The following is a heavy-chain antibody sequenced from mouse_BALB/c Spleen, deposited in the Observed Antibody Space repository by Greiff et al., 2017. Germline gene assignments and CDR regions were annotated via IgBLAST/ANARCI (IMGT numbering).Heavy chain of an antibody. V-gene: IGHV5-9-3*01. CDR1: GFTFSSYA. Sequence: EVHLVESGGGLVKPGGSLKLSCAASGFTFSSYAMSWVRQTPEKRLEWVATISSGGSYTYYPDSVKGRFTISRDNAKNTLYLQMSSLRSEDTAMYYCARGEDYYGSSYVGDYWGQGTTLTVSS. CDR2: ISSGGSYT. J-gene: IGHJ2*01. CDR3: ARGEDYYGSSYVGDY. D-gene: IGHD1-1*01.